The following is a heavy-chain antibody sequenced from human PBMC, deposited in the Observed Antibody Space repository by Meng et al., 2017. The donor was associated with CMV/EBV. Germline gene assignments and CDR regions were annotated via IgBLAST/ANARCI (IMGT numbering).Heavy chain of an antibody. Sequence: VSLGSVSSGIYYLSCIPQPPGKGLEWIGYIYYSGSTNYNPSLKSRVTISVDTSKNQFSLKLSSVTAADTAVYYCARDPYYGSGSYYTWGQGTLVTVSS. CDR3: ARDPYYGSGSYYT. V-gene: IGHV4-61*01. J-gene: IGHJ5*02. CDR2: IYYSGST. D-gene: IGHD3-10*01. CDR1: LGSVSSGIYY.